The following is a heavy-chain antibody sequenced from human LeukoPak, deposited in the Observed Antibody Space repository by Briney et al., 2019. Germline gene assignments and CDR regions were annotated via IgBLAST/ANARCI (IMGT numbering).Heavy chain of an antibody. J-gene: IGHJ4*02. CDR2: VDPNSGDS. D-gene: IGHD2-2*01. Sequence: ASVKVSCKASGYIFTDYHIHWMRQAPGQGVEWMGWVDPNSGDSDSAQKFRGRVTMTRDTSISTIYMELRGLRSDDTAMYFCARLRLGVGNDYWGQGTLVIVSS. CDR1: GYIFTDYH. V-gene: IGHV1-2*02. CDR3: ARLRLGVGNDY.